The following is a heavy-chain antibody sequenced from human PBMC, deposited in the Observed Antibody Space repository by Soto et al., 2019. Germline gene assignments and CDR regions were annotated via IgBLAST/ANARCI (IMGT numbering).Heavy chain of an antibody. J-gene: IGHJ4*02. CDR2: ISVYNGDT. Sequence: QVPLVQSGDEVKKPGASVKVSFQASGYTFTSYGITGVRQTPEQALEWMRCISVYNGDTKYSQKVQRIGDMTTDTSTITAYVELKSLRSDDTAVYSSAGYPVMRQTAMACTYFGYCGQGTLVTVAS. V-gene: IGHV1-18*01. CDR1: GYTFTSYG. CDR3: AGYPVMRQTAMACTYFGY. D-gene: IGHD5-18*01.